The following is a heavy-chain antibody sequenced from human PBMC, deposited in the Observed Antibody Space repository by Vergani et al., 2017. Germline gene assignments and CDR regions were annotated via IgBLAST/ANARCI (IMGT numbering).Heavy chain of an antibody. CDR3: ARGGEYYDSSGLYGMDV. V-gene: IGHV4-59*01. Sequence: QVQLQESGPGLVKPSETLSLTCTVSGGSISSYYWSWIRQPPGKGLEWIGYIYYSGSTNYNPSLKSRVTISVDTSKNQFSLKLSSVTAADTAVYYCARGGEYYDSSGLYGMDVWGQGTTVTVSS. CDR2: IYYSGST. CDR1: GGSISSYY. J-gene: IGHJ6*02. D-gene: IGHD3-22*01.